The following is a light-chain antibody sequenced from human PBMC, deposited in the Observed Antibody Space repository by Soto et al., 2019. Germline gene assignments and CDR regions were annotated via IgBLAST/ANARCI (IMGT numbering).Light chain of an antibody. Sequence: EIGMTQSAATLSVSAGERATLSSGASQSVSSNLAWYQQKHGQAPRLLIYGASTRATGIPARFSGSGYGTEFTLTISSLQSEDFAVYYCQQYGNSPRTFGQGTKVDIK. CDR3: QQYGNSPRT. CDR1: QSVSSN. CDR2: GAS. J-gene: IGKJ1*01. V-gene: IGKV3-15*01.